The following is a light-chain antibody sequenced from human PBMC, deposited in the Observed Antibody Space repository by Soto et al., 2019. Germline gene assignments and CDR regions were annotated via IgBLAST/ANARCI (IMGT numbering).Light chain of an antibody. CDR2: GNT. Sequence: QSVLTHPPSVSGAPGQRVTISCTGSSSNIGAGYDVHWYQRLPGTAPKLLIYGNTNRPSGVPDRFSGSKSDTSASLAIAGLQAEDEADYYCQSYDSSLITYVFGTGTKVTVL. V-gene: IGLV1-40*01. J-gene: IGLJ1*01. CDR1: SSNIGAGYD. CDR3: QSYDSSLITYV.